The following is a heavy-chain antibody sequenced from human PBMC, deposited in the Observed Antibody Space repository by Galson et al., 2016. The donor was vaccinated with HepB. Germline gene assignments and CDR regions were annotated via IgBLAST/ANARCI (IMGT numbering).Heavy chain of an antibody. D-gene: IGHD6-19*01. V-gene: IGHV7-4-1*02. Sequence: SVKVSCKASGYTFTTYAVIWVRQAPRQGLEWMGWINTNTGNPTYAQDFTGRFVFSLDTSVSTAYLQISDLKAEDTAVYFCAREAGTVAGPGDYWGQGTLVTVSS. J-gene: IGHJ4*02. CDR3: AREAGTVAGPGDY. CDR1: GYTFTTYA. CDR2: INTNTGNP.